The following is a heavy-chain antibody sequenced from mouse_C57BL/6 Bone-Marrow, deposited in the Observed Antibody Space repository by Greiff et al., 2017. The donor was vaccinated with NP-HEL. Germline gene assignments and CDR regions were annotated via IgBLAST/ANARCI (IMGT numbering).Heavy chain of an antibody. J-gene: IGHJ2*01. D-gene: IGHD2-2*01. CDR2: INPSSGYT. Sequence: VQLQQSGAELARPGASVKMSCKASGYTFTSYTMHWVQQRPGQGLEWIGYINPSSGYTKYNQKFKDKATLTADTSSSTAYMQLSSLTSEDSAVYYCAREGGYGGYFDYWGQGTTLTVSS. CDR3: AREGGYGGYFDY. V-gene: IGHV1-4*01. CDR1: GYTFTSYT.